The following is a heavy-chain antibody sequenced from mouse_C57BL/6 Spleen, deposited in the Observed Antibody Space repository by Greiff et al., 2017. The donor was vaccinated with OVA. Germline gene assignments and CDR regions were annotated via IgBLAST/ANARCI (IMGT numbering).Heavy chain of an antibody. CDR1: GYTFTDYN. D-gene: IGHD3-2*02. Sequence: EVQLQQSGPELVKPGASVKIPCKASGYTFTDYNMDWVKQSHGKNLEWIGDINPNNGGTIYNQKFKGKATLTVDKSSSTAYMELRSLTSEDTAVYYCARSRGAQAVYYFDYWGQGTTLTVSS. V-gene: IGHV1-18*01. J-gene: IGHJ2*01. CDR2: INPNNGGT. CDR3: ARSRGAQAVYYFDY.